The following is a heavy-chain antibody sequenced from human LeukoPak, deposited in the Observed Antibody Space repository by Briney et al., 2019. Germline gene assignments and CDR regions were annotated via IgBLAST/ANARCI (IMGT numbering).Heavy chain of an antibody. D-gene: IGHD1-26*01. CDR2: ISGSGGDT. CDR1: GFTFSNFL. Sequence: GGSLRLSCAASGFTFSNFLMTWVRQAPGKGPEWVSAISGSGGDTYYADSVKGRFTTSRDNSKNTLYLQMNSLRAEDTAVYYCAKKGATTGDFDYWGQGTLVTVSS. CDR3: AKKGATTGDFDY. V-gene: IGHV3-23*01. J-gene: IGHJ4*02.